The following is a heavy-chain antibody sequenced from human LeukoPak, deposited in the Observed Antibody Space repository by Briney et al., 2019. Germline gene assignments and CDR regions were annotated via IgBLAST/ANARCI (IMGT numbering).Heavy chain of an antibody. V-gene: IGHV3-66*01. CDR2: IYSGGST. CDR1: GFTVSSNY. CDR3: ARYSDDYYYGMDV. Sequence: GGSLRLSCAASGFTVSSNYMSWVRQAPGKGLEWVSVIYSGGSTYYADSVKGRFTISRDNSKNTLYLQVNSLRAEDTAVYYCARYSDDYYYGMDVWGQGTTVTVSS. J-gene: IGHJ6*02. D-gene: IGHD2-15*01.